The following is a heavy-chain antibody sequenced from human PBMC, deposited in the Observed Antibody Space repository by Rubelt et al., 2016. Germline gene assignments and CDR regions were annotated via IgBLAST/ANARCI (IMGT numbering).Heavy chain of an antibody. V-gene: IGHV1-2*02. CDR2: NNPNRGGT. J-gene: IGHJ4*02. CDR3: ARFAIGGHSSGYLFDY. D-gene: IGHD3-22*01. CDR1: GYTFTGYY. Sequence: QVQLVQSGAEVKKPGASVKVSCKASGYTFTGYYMHWVRQAPGQGLEWMGWNNPNRGGTNYAQKFQGRVTMTGETSISTAYMELSRLRSDDTAVYYCARFAIGGHSSGYLFDYWGQGTLVTVSS.